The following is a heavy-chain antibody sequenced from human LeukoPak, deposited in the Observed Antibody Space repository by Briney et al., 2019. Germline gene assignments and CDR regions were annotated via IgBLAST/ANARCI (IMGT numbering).Heavy chain of an antibody. CDR1: GFTFSSYA. J-gene: IGHJ6*03. CDR3: AKRGADYGDSTSYYYYYMDV. Sequence: GGSLRLSCAASGFTFSSYAMSWVRQAPGKGLEWVSAISGSGGSTYYAGSVKGRFTISRDNSKNTLYLQMNSLRAEDTAVYYCAKRGADYGDSTSYYYYYMDVWGKGTTVTVSS. V-gene: IGHV3-23*01. CDR2: ISGSGGST. D-gene: IGHD4-17*01.